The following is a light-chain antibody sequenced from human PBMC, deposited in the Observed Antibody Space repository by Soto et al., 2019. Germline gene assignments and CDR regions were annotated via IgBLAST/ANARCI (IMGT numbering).Light chain of an antibody. CDR3: QTWGTGLLV. J-gene: IGLJ3*02. CDR1: SGHSSYA. V-gene: IGLV4-69*01. CDR2: LNNDGSH. Sequence: QLVLTQSPSASASLGASVKLTCTLSSGHSSYAIAWHQQQPEKGPRYLMKLNNDGSHSKGDGIPDRFSGSSSGAERYLTISSLQSEDEADYYCQTWGTGLLVFGGGTKLTVL.